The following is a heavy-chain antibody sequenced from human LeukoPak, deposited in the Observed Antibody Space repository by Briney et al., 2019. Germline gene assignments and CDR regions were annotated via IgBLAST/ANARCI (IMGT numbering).Heavy chain of an antibody. J-gene: IGHJ5*02. Sequence: ASVKVSCKVSGYTLTELSMHWVRQAPGKGLEWMGGFDPEDGETIYAQKFQGRVTMTEDTSTDTAYMELSSLRSEGTAVYYCATDLAGELERPWFDPWGQGTLVTVSS. CDR3: ATDLAGELERPWFDP. CDR2: FDPEDGET. D-gene: IGHD1-1*01. CDR1: GYTLTELS. V-gene: IGHV1-24*01.